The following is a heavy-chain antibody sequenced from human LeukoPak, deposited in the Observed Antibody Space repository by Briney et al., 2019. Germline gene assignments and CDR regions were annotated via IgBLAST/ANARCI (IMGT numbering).Heavy chain of an antibody. J-gene: IGHJ4*02. CDR2: IHYSEDS. D-gene: IGHD1-26*01. Sequence: KTSETLSLTCTVSGGPITSNYWSWIRQPPGERLEHIGHIHYSEDSNNNPSLKSRVTMSMDTSKNQFSLKLTSVTAADTAVYYCARHADGGTYPLEYWGQGTLVTVSS. CDR1: GGPITSNY. CDR3: ARHADGGTYPLEY. V-gene: IGHV4-59*08.